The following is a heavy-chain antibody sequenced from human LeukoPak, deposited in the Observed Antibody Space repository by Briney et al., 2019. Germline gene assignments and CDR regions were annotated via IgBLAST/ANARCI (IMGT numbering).Heavy chain of an antibody. CDR2: ITPIFGTA. Sequence: SVKVSCKASGGTFSSYAISWVRQAPGQGLEWMGGITPIFGTANYAQKFQGRVTITADESTSTAYMELSSLRSEDTAVYYCARMYSRDAYYYYGMDVWGQGTTVTVSS. D-gene: IGHD1-26*01. CDR3: ARMYSRDAYYYYGMDV. J-gene: IGHJ6*02. V-gene: IGHV1-69*13. CDR1: GGTFSSYA.